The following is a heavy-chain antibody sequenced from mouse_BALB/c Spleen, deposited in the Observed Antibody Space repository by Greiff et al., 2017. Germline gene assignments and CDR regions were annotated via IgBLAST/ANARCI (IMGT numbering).Heavy chain of an antibody. D-gene: IGHD2-4*01. CDR2: ISTYYGEA. CDR1: GYTFTDYA. J-gene: IGHJ3*01. Sequence: QVQLQQSGAELVRPGVSVKISCKGSGYTFTDYAMHWVKQSHAKSLEWIGVISTYYGEASYNQKFKGKATMTVDKSSSTAYMELARLTSEDSAIYYCARLPYDYDPAYWGQGTLVTVSA. V-gene: IGHV1S137*01. CDR3: ARLPYDYDPAY.